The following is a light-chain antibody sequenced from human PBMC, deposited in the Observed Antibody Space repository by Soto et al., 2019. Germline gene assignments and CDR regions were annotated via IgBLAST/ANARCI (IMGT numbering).Light chain of an antibody. V-gene: IGKV1-9*01. CDR1: QGIASS. Sequence: DIHLTQSPSFLSASVGDRVTITCRASQGIASSLAWCQQKAGKAPKLLIYAASTLESGVPSRFSGSGSGTEFTLTISSLQPEDFAIYYCQQFNSYPLTFGGGTKVEIK. CDR2: AAS. CDR3: QQFNSYPLT. J-gene: IGKJ4*01.